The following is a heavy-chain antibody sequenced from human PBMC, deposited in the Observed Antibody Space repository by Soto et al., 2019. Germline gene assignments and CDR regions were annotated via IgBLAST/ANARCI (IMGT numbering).Heavy chain of an antibody. V-gene: IGHV3-23*01. CDR3: AKSSVAPTLFNWFDP. Sequence: PGGSLRLSCAASGFTFSSYAMSWVRQAPGKGLEWVSAISGSGGSTYYADSVKGRFTISRDNSKNTLYLQMNSLRAEDTAVYYCAKSSVAPTLFNWFDPWGQGTLVTVSS. CDR2: ISGSGGST. CDR1: GFTFSSYA. J-gene: IGHJ5*02. D-gene: IGHD2-15*01.